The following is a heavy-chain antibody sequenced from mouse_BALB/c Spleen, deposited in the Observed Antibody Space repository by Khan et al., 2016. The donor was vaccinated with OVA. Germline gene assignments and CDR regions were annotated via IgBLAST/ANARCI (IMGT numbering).Heavy chain of an antibody. CDR2: INTYTGEP. Sequence: QIQLVQSGPELKKPGEPVKISCKASGYTFTKNGLNWAKQAPGKVLKWMGWINTYTGEPTYADDFRGRFAFSLETSASTAYLQINNLKDEDTATYFWGRGGYAGTMEYWGPGTSGTVPP. CDR3: GRGGYAGTMEY. J-gene: IGHJ4*01. V-gene: IGHV9-3-1*01. CDR1: GYTFTKNG.